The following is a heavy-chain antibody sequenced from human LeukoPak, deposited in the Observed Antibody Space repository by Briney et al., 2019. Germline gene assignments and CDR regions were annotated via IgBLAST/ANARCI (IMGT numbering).Heavy chain of an antibody. CDR1: GGSFSGYY. CDR3: GGSSSWYYYGMDV. J-gene: IGHJ6*04. CDR2: INHSGST. Sequence: PSETLSVTCAVYGGSFSGYYWSWIRQPPGKGLEWIGEINHSGSTNYNPSLKSRVTISVDTSKNQFSLKLSSVTAADTAVYYCGGSSSWYYYGMDVWGKGTTVTVSS. V-gene: IGHV4-34*01. D-gene: IGHD6-13*01.